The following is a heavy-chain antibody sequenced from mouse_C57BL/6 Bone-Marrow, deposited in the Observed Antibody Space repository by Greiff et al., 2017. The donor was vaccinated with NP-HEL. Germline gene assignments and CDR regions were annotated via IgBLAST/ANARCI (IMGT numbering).Heavy chain of an antibody. Sequence: VHVKQSGPELVKPGASVKIPCKASGYTFTDYNMDWVKQSHGKSLEWIGDINPNNGGTIYNQKFKGKATLTVDKSSSTAYMELRSLTSEDTAVYYCARGNYSNSWFAYWGQGTLVTVSA. D-gene: IGHD2-5*01. CDR2: INPNNGGT. CDR1: GYTFTDYN. J-gene: IGHJ3*01. CDR3: ARGNYSNSWFAY. V-gene: IGHV1-18*01.